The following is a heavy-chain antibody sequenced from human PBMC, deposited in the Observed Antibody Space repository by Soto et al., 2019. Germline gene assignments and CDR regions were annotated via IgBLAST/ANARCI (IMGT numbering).Heavy chain of an antibody. Sequence: QVQMVQSGAEVKKPGASVKVSCKVSGYTLTELSMHWVRQAPGKGLEWMGGFDPEDGETIYAQKFQGRVTMTEDTSTDTAYMELSSLRSEDTAVYYCATGSVVVVAATLWLDYWGQGTLVTVSS. CDR3: ATGSVVVVAATLWLDY. V-gene: IGHV1-24*01. CDR2: FDPEDGET. CDR1: GYTLTELS. D-gene: IGHD2-15*01. J-gene: IGHJ4*02.